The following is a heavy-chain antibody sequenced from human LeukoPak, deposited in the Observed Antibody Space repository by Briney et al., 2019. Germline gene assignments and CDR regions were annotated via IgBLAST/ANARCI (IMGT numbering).Heavy chain of an antibody. J-gene: IGHJ4*02. CDR2: MNPNSGNT. V-gene: IGHV1-8*03. D-gene: IGHD6-13*01. CDR1: GYTFTSYG. Sequence: ASVKVSCKASGYTFTSYGISWVRQAPGQGLEWMGWMNPNSGNTGYAQKFQGRVTITRNTSISTAYMELSSLRSEDTAVYYCAIGFGSWYCFDYWGQGTLVTVSS. CDR3: AIGFGSWYCFDY.